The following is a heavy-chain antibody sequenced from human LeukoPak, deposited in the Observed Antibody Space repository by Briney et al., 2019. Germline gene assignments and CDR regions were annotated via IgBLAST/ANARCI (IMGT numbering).Heavy chain of an antibody. CDR2: ISSSSSTI. CDR1: GFTFSSYS. J-gene: IGHJ4*02. V-gene: IGHV3-48*04. D-gene: IGHD4-17*01. Sequence: GGSLRLSCAASGFTFSSYSMNWVRQAPGKGLEWVSYISSSSSTIYYADSVKGRFTISRDNAKNSLYLQMNSLRAEDTAVYYCARDQGRDYGDYGGDYWGQGTLVTVSS. CDR3: ARDQGRDYGDYGGDY.